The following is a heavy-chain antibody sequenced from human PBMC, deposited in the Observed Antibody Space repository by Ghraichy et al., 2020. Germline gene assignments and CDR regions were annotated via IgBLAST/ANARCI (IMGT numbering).Heavy chain of an antibody. J-gene: IGHJ6*02. CDR1: GYTFTGYY. Sequence: ASVKVSCKASGYTFTGYYMHWVRQAPGQGLEWMGWINPNSGGTNYAQKFQGRVTMTRDTSISTAYMELSRLRSDDTAVYYCARELLCGGDCSFAYYYYGMDVWGQGTTVTVSS. CDR2: INPNSGGT. CDR3: ARELLCGGDCSFAYYYYGMDV. V-gene: IGHV1-2*02. D-gene: IGHD2-21*02.